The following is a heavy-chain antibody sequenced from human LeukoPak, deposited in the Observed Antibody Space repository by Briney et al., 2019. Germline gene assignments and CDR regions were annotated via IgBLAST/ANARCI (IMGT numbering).Heavy chain of an antibody. D-gene: IGHD1-26*01. V-gene: IGHV3-64*01. CDR2: ISSDGGST. CDR1: GIIFSNYA. J-gene: IGHJ2*01. CDR3: ARGRQGAKTRYFDL. Sequence: PGGSLRLSCAASGIIFSNYAMHWVRQGPGKGLECISTISSDGGSTYYANSVKGRFTISRDNSKNTLYLQMGSLRAEDMAAYYCARGRQGAKTRYFDLWGRGTRVTVSS.